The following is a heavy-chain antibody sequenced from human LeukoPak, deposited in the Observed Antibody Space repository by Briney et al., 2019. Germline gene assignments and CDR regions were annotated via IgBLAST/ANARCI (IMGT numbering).Heavy chain of an antibody. CDR3: ARDFSRVVVPAAKQHYYYYMDV. CDR1: GGSISRGSYD. CDR2: IYASGST. J-gene: IGHJ6*03. Sequence: TSQTLSLTCTVSGGSISRGSYDWGWIRQPAGKGLEWIGRIYASGSTNYNPYLKSRLTISVDTSKNQFSLKLSSVTAADTAVYYCARDFSRVVVPAAKQHYYYYMDVGGKGTTVTVS. D-gene: IGHD2-2*01. V-gene: IGHV4-61*02.